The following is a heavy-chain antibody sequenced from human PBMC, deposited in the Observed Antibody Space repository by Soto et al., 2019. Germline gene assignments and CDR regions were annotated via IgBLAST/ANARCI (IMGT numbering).Heavy chain of an antibody. CDR1: GFTFSSYG. Sequence: QVQLVESGGGVVQPGRSLRLSCAASGFTFSSYGMHWVRQAPGKGLECVAVIWYDGSNKYYADSVKGRFTISRDNSKNTLYLQMNSLRAEDTAVYYCARVSEGGSYYGGLDYWGQGTLVTVSS. CDR3: ARVSEGGSYYGGLDY. CDR2: IWYDGSNK. V-gene: IGHV3-33*01. J-gene: IGHJ4*02. D-gene: IGHD1-26*01.